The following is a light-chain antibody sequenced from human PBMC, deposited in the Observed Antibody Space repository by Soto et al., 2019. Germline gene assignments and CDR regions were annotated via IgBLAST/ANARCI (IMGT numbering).Light chain of an antibody. V-gene: IGLV2-14*03. CDR3: SSSATGTTSHVF. Sequence: QSALTQPASVSGSPGQSITISCTGTSSDVGNSDYVSWYQHHPGKAPKLMISGVTNRPSGVSNRFSGSKSGNTASLTISGPQAEDEADYYCSSSATGTTSHVFFGGGTKLTVL. CDR2: GVT. J-gene: IGLJ2*01. CDR1: SSDVGNSDY.